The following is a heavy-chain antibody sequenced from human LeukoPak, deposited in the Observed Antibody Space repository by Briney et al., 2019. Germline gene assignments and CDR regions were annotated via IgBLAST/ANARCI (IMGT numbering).Heavy chain of an antibody. D-gene: IGHD3-9*01. J-gene: IGHJ3*02. V-gene: IGHV4-39*01. CDR1: GGSISSSSYY. CDR2: IYYSGST. CDR3: ARVDYDILTGYYSLDAFDI. Sequence: SETLSLTCTVSGGSISSSSYYWGWIRQPPGKGLEWIGSIYYSGSTYYNPSLKSRVTISVDTSKNQFSLKLSSVTAADTAVYYCARVDYDILTGYYSLDAFDIWGQGTMVTVSS.